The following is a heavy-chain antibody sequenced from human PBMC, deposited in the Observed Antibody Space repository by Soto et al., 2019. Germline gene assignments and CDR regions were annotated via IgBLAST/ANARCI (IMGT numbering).Heavy chain of an antibody. D-gene: IGHD4-17*01. CDR2: INPNSGGT. V-gene: IGHV1-2*02. CDR1: GYTFTGYY. J-gene: IGHJ4*02. Sequence: GASVKVSCKASGYTFTGYYMHWVRQAPGQGLEWMGWINPNSGGTNYAQKFQGGVTMTRDTSISTAYMELSRLKSDDTAVYYCARQTVTTVSIDYWGQGTLVTVSS. CDR3: ARQTVTTVSIDY.